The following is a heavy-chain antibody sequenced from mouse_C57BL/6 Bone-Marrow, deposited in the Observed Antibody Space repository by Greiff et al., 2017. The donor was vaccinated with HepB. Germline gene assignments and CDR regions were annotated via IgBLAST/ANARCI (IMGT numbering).Heavy chain of an antibody. D-gene: IGHD1-1*01. CDR3: AIEYYGSSYVYLFAY. J-gene: IGHJ3*01. Sequence: EVMLVESGGGLVKPGGSLKLSCAASGFTFSSYAMSWVRQTPEKRLEWVATISDGGSYTYYPDNVKGRFTISRDNAKNNLYLQMSHLKSEDTAMYYCAIEYYGSSYVYLFAYWGQGTLVTVSA. CDR2: ISDGGSYT. V-gene: IGHV5-4*01. CDR1: GFTFSSYA.